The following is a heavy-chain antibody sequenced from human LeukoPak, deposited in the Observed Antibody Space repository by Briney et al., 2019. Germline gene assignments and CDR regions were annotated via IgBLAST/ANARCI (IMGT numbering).Heavy chain of an antibody. V-gene: IGHV3-7*05. CDR3: ARAGNTYAYAY. D-gene: IGHD3-16*01. J-gene: IGHJ4*02. CDR2: IKHDGSEK. Sequence: PGGSLRLSCAASRFTFSSYWMNWVRHAPGKGLEWVANIKHDGSEKYYVDSVKGRFTISRDNAKNSLYLQMNSLRAEDTAVYYCARAGNTYAYAYWGQGTLVTVSS. CDR1: RFTFSSYW.